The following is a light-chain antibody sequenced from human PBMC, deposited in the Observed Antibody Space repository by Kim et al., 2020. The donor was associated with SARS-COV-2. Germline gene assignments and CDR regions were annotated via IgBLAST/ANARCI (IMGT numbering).Light chain of an antibody. CDR3: SSRTSRNTWV. J-gene: IGLJ3*02. V-gene: IGLV2-8*01. CDR1: SSDVGGYNH. Sequence: QSALTQPPSASGSPGQSVTISCTGTSSDVGGYNHVSWYQQNPGKAPKLMIYEVSKRPSGVPDRFSGSKSANTASLTVSGLQAEDEGDYYCSSRTSRNTWVFGGGTQLTVL. CDR2: EVS.